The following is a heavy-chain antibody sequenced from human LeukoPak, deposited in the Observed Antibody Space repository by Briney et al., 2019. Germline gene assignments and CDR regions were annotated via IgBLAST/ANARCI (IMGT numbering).Heavy chain of an antibody. V-gene: IGHV3-7*03. Sequence: LGGSLRLSCAASGFTFSSYWMSWVRQAPGKGLEWVASINHNGNVNYYVDSVKGRFTISRDNAKNSLYLQMSNLRAEDTAVYFCARGGGLDVWGQGATVTVSS. CDR2: INHNGNVN. CDR1: GFTFSSYW. J-gene: IGHJ6*02. D-gene: IGHD3-16*01. CDR3: ARGGGLDV.